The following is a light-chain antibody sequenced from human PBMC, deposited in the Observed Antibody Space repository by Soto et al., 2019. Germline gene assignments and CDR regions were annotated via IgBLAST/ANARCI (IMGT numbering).Light chain of an antibody. Sequence: EIVLTQSPATLSLSPGERATLSCRASQSVSSYLAWYQQQPGQAPRLLIYDASNRATGIPARFSGSGSGADLHLTISRLEPEDFAVYYCQQRRQWPTFGGGTQVEIK. CDR1: QSVSSY. J-gene: IGKJ4*01. CDR3: QQRRQWPT. V-gene: IGKV3-11*01. CDR2: DAS.